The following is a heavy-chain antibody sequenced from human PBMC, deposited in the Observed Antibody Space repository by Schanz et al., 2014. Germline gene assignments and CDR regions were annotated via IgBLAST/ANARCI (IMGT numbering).Heavy chain of an antibody. D-gene: IGHD6-13*01. CDR2: IIPIHGIV. V-gene: IGHV1-69*02. CDR1: GGTFSTYP. Sequence: QVQLVQSGAEVKKPGSSMKVSCKASGGTFSTYPINWLRQAPGQGLEWMGRIIPIHGIVNYAQRFQDRVRSTADKSTSTAYMDVSSLRSEDTAVYYCASSGAGYSSSWDFDYWGQGTLVTVSS. J-gene: IGHJ4*02. CDR3: ASSGAGYSSSWDFDY.